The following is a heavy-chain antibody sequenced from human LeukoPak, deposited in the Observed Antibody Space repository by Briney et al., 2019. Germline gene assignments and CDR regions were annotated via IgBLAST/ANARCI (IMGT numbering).Heavy chain of an antibody. J-gene: IGHJ4*02. CDR1: GYTFTGYY. CDR2: INPNSGGT. V-gene: IGHV1-2*02. CDR3: AREGYYGSGSYYPH. Sequence: ASVKVSCKASGYTFTGYYMHWVRQAPGQGLEWMGWINPNSGGTNYAQKFQGRVTMTRDTSISTAYMELSRLRSDDTAVYYCAREGYYGSGSYYPHWGQGTLITVST. D-gene: IGHD3-10*01.